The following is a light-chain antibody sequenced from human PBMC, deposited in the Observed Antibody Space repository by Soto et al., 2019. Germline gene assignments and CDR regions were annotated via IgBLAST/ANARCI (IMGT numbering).Light chain of an antibody. CDR1: RSNIGNNA. CDR3: AVWDDNLNGVV. J-gene: IGLJ2*01. CDR2: YDD. V-gene: IGLV1-36*01. Sequence: QSVLTQPPSVSEAPRQRVTISCSGSRSNIGNNAVNWYQQLPGKAPKLLIYYDDLLSSGVSDRFSGSKSGTSASLAISGLQSEDEADYYCAVWDDNLNGVVFGGGTSSPS.